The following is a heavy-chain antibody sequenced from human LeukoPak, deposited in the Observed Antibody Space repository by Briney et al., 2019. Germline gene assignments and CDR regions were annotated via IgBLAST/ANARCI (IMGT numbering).Heavy chain of an antibody. CDR1: GFTYTDYW. D-gene: IGHD6-13*01. Sequence: GGSLRLSCAVSGFTYTDYWMNWVRQAPGKGLEWVASIRQDGGEKSYVDSVKGRFTISRDNTKSSLYLQINSLRAEDTAVYYCARDGTAAGLYFDLWGQGTLVTVSS. J-gene: IGHJ4*01. CDR3: ARDGTAAGLYFDL. CDR2: IRQDGGEK. V-gene: IGHV3-7*01.